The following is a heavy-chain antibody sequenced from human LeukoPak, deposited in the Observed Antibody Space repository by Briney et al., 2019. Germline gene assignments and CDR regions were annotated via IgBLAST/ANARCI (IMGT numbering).Heavy chain of an antibody. CDR3: TSSYSSSWENWFDP. J-gene: IGHJ5*02. CDR2: IRSKAYGGTT. CDR1: GFTFGDYA. D-gene: IGHD6-13*01. Sequence: PGRSLRLSCTASGFTFGDYAMSWVRQAPGKGLEGVGFIRSKAYGGTTEYAASVKGRFTISRDDSKSIAYLQMNSLKTEDTAVYYCTSSYSSSWENWFDPWGQGTLVTVSS. V-gene: IGHV3-49*04.